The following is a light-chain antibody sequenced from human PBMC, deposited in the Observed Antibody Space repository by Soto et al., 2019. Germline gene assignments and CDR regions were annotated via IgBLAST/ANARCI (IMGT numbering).Light chain of an antibody. CDR2: DAS. J-gene: IGKJ5*01. CDR3: QQSYMDPIS. V-gene: IGKV1-39*01. Sequence: DIQMTQYPSSLSASVGHRVTITCRASQSISTYLNWYQKKPGKAPNLLIYDASRLQSGVPSRFSVSGGGTDFTLSISSVQPEDFATYFCQQSYMDPISFGPGTRLEIK. CDR1: QSISTY.